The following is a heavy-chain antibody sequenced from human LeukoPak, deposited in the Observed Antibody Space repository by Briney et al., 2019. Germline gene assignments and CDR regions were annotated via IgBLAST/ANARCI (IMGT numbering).Heavy chain of an antibody. CDR1: GLTFSSNH. CDR3: ARLRRGY. V-gene: IGHV3-53*01. J-gene: IGHJ4*02. CDR2: IKSDGTT. Sequence: GGSLRLSCAASGLTFSSNHMSWVRQAPGKGLEWVSLIKSDGTTEYADSVKGRFTISRGNSKNTLFLQMNSLRVEDTAVYYCARLRRGYWGRGTPVTVSS.